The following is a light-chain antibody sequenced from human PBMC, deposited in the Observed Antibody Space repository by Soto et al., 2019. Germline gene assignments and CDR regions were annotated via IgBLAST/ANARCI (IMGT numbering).Light chain of an antibody. V-gene: IGLV2-14*01. Sequence: QSVLTQPASVSGSPGQSITPSCTGTSSDVGAYNYVSWYQHYPGKAPKLMIYEVRRRPSGVSDRFSGSKSGNTASLTISGLQAEDEADYYCSSFTSNSIPVFGPGTKVTVL. CDR1: SSDVGAYNY. CDR2: EVR. J-gene: IGLJ1*01. CDR3: SSFTSNSIPV.